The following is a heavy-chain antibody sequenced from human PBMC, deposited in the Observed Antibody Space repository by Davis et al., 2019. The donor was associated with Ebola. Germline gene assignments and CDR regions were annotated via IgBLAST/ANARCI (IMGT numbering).Heavy chain of an antibody. V-gene: IGHV3-15*01. CDR1: GFTFSNAW. CDR2: IKSKTDDGTT. D-gene: IGHD4-17*01. Sequence: GESLKISCAASGFTFSNAWMSWVRQAPGKGLEWVGRIKSKTDDGTTDYAAPVKGRFTISRDDSKNTLYLQMNSLRAEDTAVYYCARDTYGDYSLDYWGQGTLVTVSS. J-gene: IGHJ4*02. CDR3: ARDTYGDYSLDY.